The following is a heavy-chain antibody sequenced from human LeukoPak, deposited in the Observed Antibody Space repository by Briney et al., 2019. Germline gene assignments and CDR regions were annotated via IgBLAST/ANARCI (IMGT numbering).Heavy chain of an antibody. CDR3: ARELGYSGYDWIGGGMDV. J-gene: IGHJ6*02. D-gene: IGHD5-12*01. CDR1: GFTFSSYA. Sequence: PGGSLRLSCAASGFTFSSYAMHWVRQAPGKGLEWVAVISYDGSNKYYADSVKGRFTISRDNSKNTLYLQMNSLRAEDTAVYYCARELGYSGYDWIGGGMDVWGQGTTVTVSS. V-gene: IGHV3-30-3*01. CDR2: ISYDGSNK.